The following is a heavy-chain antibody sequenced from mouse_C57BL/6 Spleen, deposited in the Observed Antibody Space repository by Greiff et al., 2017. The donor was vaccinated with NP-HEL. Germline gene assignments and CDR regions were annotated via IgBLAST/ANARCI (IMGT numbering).Heavy chain of an antibody. CDR3: ARQNTTGNYFDY. V-gene: IGHV5-6*01. CDR1: GFTFSSYG. CDR2: ISSGGSYT. J-gene: IGHJ2*01. D-gene: IGHD1-1*01. Sequence: EVQRVESGGDLVKPGGSLKLSCAASGFTFSSYGMSWVRQTPDKRLEWVATISSGGSYTYYPDSVKGRFTITSDNAKNTLYLQMSSLKSEDTAMYYCARQNTTGNYFDYWGQGTTLTVSS.